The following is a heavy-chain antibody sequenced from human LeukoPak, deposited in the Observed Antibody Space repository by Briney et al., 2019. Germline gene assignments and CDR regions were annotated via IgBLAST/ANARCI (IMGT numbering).Heavy chain of an antibody. CDR2: IYYSGST. CDR3: ARGQVGDSSSWLHY. Sequence: SETLSLTCTVSGGSISSGGYYWSWIRQHPGKGLEWIGYIYYSGSTYYNPSLKSRVTISVDTSKNQFSLKLSSVTAADTAVYYCARGQVGDSSSWLHYWGQGTLVTVSS. V-gene: IGHV4-31*03. J-gene: IGHJ4*02. CDR1: GGSISSGGYY. D-gene: IGHD6-13*01.